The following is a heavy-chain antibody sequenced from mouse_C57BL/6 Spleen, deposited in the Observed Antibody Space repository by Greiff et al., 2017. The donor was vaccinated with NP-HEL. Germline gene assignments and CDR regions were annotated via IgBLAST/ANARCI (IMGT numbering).Heavy chain of an antibody. D-gene: IGHD2-5*01. CDR1: GYTFTDYN. J-gene: IGHJ3*01. CDR3: ARSRLRYSNYEGFAY. Sequence: EVQLQQSGPELVKPGASVKIPCKASGYTFTDYNMDWVKQSHGKSLEWIGDINPNNGGTIYNQKFKGKATLTVDKSSSTAYMELRSLTSEDTAVYYCARSRLRYSNYEGFAYWGQGTLVTVSA. V-gene: IGHV1-18*01. CDR2: INPNNGGT.